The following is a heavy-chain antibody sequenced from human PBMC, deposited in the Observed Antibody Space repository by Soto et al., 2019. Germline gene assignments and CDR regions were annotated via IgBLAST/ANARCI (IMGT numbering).Heavy chain of an antibody. CDR3: ARDQFPTESDIHNDGFDL. CDR2: FHPSNGIK. V-gene: IGHV1-46*01. Sequence: QVYLVQSEAAVRRPGTSVTISCMTSGYPLTTYRIHWVRQAPGQGFEWVGMFHPSNGIKNYAPKFQGRVTMTKDTYTGTVYLELKSLTSEATAVYYCARDQFPTESDIHNDGFDLWGQGTLITVSS. CDR1: GYPLTTYR. J-gene: IGHJ3*01. D-gene: IGHD3-9*01.